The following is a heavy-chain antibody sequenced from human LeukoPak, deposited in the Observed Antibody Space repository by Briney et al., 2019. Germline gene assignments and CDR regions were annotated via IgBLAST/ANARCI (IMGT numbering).Heavy chain of an antibody. CDR3: ARGRHYDILTGYTNKFDY. D-gene: IGHD3-9*01. CDR2: IGTAGDT. Sequence: PGGSLRLSCAASGFTFSSYDMHWVRQATGKGLEWVSAIGTAGDTYYPGSVKGRFTISRENAKNSLYLQMNSLRAGDTAVYYCARGRHYDILTGYTNKFDYWGQGTLVTVSS. V-gene: IGHV3-13*01. CDR1: GFTFSSYD. J-gene: IGHJ4*02.